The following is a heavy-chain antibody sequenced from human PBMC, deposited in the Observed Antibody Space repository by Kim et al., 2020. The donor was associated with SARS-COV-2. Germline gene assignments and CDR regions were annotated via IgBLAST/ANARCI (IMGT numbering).Heavy chain of an antibody. CDR2: IYYSGST. D-gene: IGHD6-13*01. CDR1: GGSIRSGGYY. V-gene: IGHV4-31*03. J-gene: IGHJ6*02. CDR3: ARVVGQLVLFEVHYYGMDV. Sequence: SETLSLTCTVSGGSIRSGGYYWSWIRQHPGKGLEWIGYIYYSGSTYYNPSLKSRVTISVDTSKNQFSLKLSSVTAADTAVYYCARVVGQLVLFEVHYYGMDVWGQGTTVTVSS.